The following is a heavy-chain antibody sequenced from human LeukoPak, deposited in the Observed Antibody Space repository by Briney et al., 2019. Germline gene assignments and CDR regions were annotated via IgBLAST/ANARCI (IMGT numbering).Heavy chain of an antibody. D-gene: IGHD1-26*01. CDR3: LTDIASPLLVGASHY. CDR1: GFTLNNAW. J-gene: IGHJ4*02. CDR2: IKSNSDGGTT. Sequence: PGGSLRLSCAASGFTLNNAWMSWVRQAPGKGLEWVGRIKSNSDGGTTDYAAPVKGRFTISRDDSKNTLYLQMHSLNTEDTAVYYCLTDIASPLLVGASHYWGQGTLVAVSS. V-gene: IGHV3-15*01.